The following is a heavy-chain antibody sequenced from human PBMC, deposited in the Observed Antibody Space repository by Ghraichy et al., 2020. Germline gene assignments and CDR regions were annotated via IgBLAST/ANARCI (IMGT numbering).Heavy chain of an antibody. D-gene: IGHD2-15*01. Sequence: GSLRLSCAASGFTFSSYSMNWVRQAPGKGLEWVSSISSSSSYIYYADSVKGRFTISRDNAKNSLYLQMNSLRAEDTAVYYCAREGYSSGHPIDYWGQGTLVTVSS. CDR1: GFTFSSYS. CDR3: AREGYSSGHPIDY. CDR2: ISSSSSYI. J-gene: IGHJ4*02. V-gene: IGHV3-21*01.